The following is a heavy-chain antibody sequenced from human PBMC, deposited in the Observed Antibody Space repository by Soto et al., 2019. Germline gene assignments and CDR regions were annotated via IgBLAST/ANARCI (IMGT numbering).Heavy chain of an antibody. CDR2: FNPSGGGT. CDR3: ARAQTGGPNDS. CDR1: GYTFTAYY. Sequence: ASVKVSCKASGYTFTAYYIHWLRQAPGQGLEWMGIFNPSGGGTSYSQKFPGRVTMTGDTSTSTVYMELSSLKSEDTAVYYCARAQTGGPNDSWGQGTLVNVSS. V-gene: IGHV1-46*01. J-gene: IGHJ5*01. D-gene: IGHD7-27*01.